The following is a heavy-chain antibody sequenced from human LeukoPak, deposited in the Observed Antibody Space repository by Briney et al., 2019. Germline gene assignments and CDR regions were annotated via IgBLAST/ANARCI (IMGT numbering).Heavy chain of an antibody. J-gene: IGHJ5*02. D-gene: IGHD1-14*01. CDR1: GYTFTGYY. CDR2: INPNSGGT. CDR3: AREEGSIPNLKS. Sequence: ASVKVSCKASGYTFTGYYMHWVRQAPGPGLEWMGWINPNSGGTNYAQEFQGGVTMTRDTSISTAYMDLSRLTSDDTAVYYCAREEGSIPNLKSWGQGTLVTVSS. V-gene: IGHV1-2*02.